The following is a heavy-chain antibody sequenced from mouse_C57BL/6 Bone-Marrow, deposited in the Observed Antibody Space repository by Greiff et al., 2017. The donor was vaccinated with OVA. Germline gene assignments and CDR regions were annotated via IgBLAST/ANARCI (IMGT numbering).Heavy chain of an antibody. CDR3: AIYYSNYLDY. J-gene: IGHJ2*01. CDR1: GYSITSGYY. D-gene: IGHD2-12*01. CDR2: ISYDGSN. V-gene: IGHV3-6*01. Sequence: EVQLQESGPGLVKPSQSLSLTCSVTGYSITSGYYWNWIRQFPGNKLEWMGYISYDGSNNYNPSLKNRISITRDTSKNQIFLKLNSVTTEDTATYYCAIYYSNYLDYWGQGTTLTVSS.